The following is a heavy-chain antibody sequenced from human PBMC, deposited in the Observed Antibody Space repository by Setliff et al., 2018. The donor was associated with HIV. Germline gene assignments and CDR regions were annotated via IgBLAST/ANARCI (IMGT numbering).Heavy chain of an antibody. CDR2: MHHSGST. V-gene: IGHV4-39*07. Sequence: SETLSLTCTVSGDSITSNSYYWGWIRQSPGKGLEWIGTMHHSGSTYYNPSLKSRVTLSIDTSKHQFSLKLSSVTAADTAVYYCARVQMAYAAFDVWGQGTMVTVSS. CDR3: ARVQMAYAAFDV. D-gene: IGHD4-17*01. CDR1: GDSITSNSYY. J-gene: IGHJ3*01.